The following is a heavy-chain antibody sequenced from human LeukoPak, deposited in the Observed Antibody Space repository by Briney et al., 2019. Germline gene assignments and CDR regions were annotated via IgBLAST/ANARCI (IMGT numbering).Heavy chain of an antibody. Sequence: SETLSLTCTVSGGSISRIRQPPGKGLEWIGYIYYSGSTSYNPSLKSRVTISVDTSKNQFSLRLSSVTAAYTAVYFCARYCSGVSCYSRALDYWGQGTLVTVSS. J-gene: IGHJ4*02. CDR2: IYYSGST. D-gene: IGHD2-15*01. CDR1: GGSIS. V-gene: IGHV4-59*01. CDR3: ARYCSGVSCYSRALDY.